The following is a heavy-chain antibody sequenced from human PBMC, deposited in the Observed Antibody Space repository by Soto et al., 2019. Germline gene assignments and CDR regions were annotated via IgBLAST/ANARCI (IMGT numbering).Heavy chain of an antibody. Sequence: QVQLQESGPGLVKPSETLSLSCSVSGGSISGHYWSWVRQTPGKGLEWIGYMYYSGSTNYNPSLIRRVTISVDTSKYHFSLRLTSVTAADTAVYYCARGPYYDLIWNYYYMDVWGKGTTVTVSS. CDR3: ARGPYYDLIWNYYYMDV. CDR1: GGSISGHY. CDR2: MYYSGST. V-gene: IGHV4-59*08. D-gene: IGHD3-16*01. J-gene: IGHJ6*03.